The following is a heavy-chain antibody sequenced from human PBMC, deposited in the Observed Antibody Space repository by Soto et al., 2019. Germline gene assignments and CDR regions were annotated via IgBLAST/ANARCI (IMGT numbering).Heavy chain of an antibody. J-gene: IGHJ4*02. D-gene: IGHD3-22*01. CDR3: ARGEASGSGWAIIDY. CDR1: GGTFSSYA. V-gene: IGHV1-69*12. CDR2: IIPIFVTA. Sequence: QVQLVQSGAEVKKPGSSVKVSCKASGGTFSSYAISWVRQAPGQGLEWMGGIIPIFVTANYAQKFQGRVTITADESTSKAYMELSSLRSEDTAVYYCARGEASGSGWAIIDYWGQGTLVTVSS.